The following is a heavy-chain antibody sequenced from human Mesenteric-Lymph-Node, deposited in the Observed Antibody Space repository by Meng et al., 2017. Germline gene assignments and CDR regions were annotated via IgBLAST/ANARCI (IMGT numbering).Heavy chain of an antibody. CDR2: FDPEDGET. CDR1: GYTLTELS. J-gene: IGHJ1*01. D-gene: IGHD6-25*01. Sequence: ASVKVSCKASGYTLTELSMHWVRQAPGKGLEWMGGFDPEDGETIYAQKFQGRVTMTEDTSTDTAYMELSSLRSEDTAVYYCAAVSSSGRGDLEDYQHWGQGTLVTVSS. V-gene: IGHV1-24*01. CDR3: AAVSSSGRGDLEDYQH.